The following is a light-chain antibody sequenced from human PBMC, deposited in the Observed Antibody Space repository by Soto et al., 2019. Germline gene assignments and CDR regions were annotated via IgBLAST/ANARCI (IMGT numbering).Light chain of an antibody. CDR3: CSYAGSSTFVV. Sequence: QSALTQPASVSGSPGQSITISCTGTSSDVGSYNLVSWYQQHPGKAPKLMIYEGSKRPSGVSNRFSGSTSGNTGSLKISRLQAEDEADYYSCSYAGSSTFVVFGEGTKVTVL. CDR2: EGS. J-gene: IGLJ2*01. V-gene: IGLV2-23*03. CDR1: SSDVGSYNL.